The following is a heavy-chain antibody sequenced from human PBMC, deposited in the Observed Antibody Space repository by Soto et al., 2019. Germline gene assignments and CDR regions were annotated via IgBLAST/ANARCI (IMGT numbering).Heavy chain of an antibody. J-gene: IGHJ4*02. Sequence: PGGSLRLSCAASGFTFSSYSMNWVRQAPGKGLEWVSSISSSSSYIYYADSVKGRFTISRDNAKNSLYLQMNSLRAEDTAVYYCASPPGYSSGWYLGYWGQGTLVTVSS. CDR3: ASPPGYSSGWYLGY. V-gene: IGHV3-21*01. CDR1: GFTFSSYS. CDR2: ISSSSSYI. D-gene: IGHD6-19*01.